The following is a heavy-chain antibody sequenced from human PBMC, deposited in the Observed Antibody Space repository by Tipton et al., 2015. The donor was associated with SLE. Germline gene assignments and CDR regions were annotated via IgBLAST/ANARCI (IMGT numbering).Heavy chain of an antibody. V-gene: IGHV4-59*01. CDR3: ARDRTFYYDSSGPNWFDP. D-gene: IGHD3-22*01. Sequence: GLVKPSETLSLTCTVSGGSISSYYWSWIRQPPGKGLEWIGYIYYSGSTNYNPSLKSRVTISVDTSKNQFSLKLSSVTAADTAVYYCARDRTFYYDSSGPNWFDPWGQGTLVTVSS. CDR2: IYYSGST. J-gene: IGHJ5*02. CDR1: GGSISSYY.